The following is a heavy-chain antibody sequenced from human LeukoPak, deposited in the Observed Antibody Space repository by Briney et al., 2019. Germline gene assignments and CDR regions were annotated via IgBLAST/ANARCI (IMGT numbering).Heavy chain of an antibody. D-gene: IGHD1-1*01. CDR3: AKVGLERHQFDY. Sequence: GGSLRLSCAASGFTFRSYAMSWVRQAPGKGLEWVSAISGSGGSTYYADSVKGRFTISRDNSKNTLYLQMNSLRAEDTAVYYCAKVGLERHQFDYWGQGTLVTVSS. CDR2: ISGSGGST. CDR1: GFTFRSYA. V-gene: IGHV3-23*01. J-gene: IGHJ4*02.